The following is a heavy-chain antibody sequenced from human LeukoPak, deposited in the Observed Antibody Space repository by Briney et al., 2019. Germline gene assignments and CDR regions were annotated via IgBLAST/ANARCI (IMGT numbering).Heavy chain of an antibody. J-gene: IGHJ4*02. V-gene: IGHV4-39*01. Sequence: PSETLSLTCTVSGGSISTTSYYWGWIRQPPGKGLEWIGEINHSGSTNYNPSLKSRVTISVDTSKNQFSLKLSSVTAADTAVYYCARQGSQQLVTRKNRPFDYWGQGTLVTVSS. CDR3: ARQGSQQLVTRKNRPFDY. D-gene: IGHD6-13*01. CDR1: GGSISTTSYY. CDR2: INHSGST.